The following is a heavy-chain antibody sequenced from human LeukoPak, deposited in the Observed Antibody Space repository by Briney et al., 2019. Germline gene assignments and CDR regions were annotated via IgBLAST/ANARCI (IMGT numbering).Heavy chain of an antibody. V-gene: IGHV1-8*01. D-gene: IGHD5-12*01. J-gene: IGHJ4*02. Sequence: ASVKVSCKTSGYRFTNFDINWVRQAPGQGLEWMGWMNPDNGNTGYAQKFQGRITMTRDTSIDTAYMELSDLRSEDTALYYCTRGSLSGSSRDYWGQGTRVTVSS. CDR1: GYRFTNFD. CDR2: MNPDNGNT. CDR3: TRGSLSGSSRDY.